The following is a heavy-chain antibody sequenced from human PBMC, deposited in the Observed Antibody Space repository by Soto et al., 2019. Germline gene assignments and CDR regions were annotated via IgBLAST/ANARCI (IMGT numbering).Heavy chain of an antibody. CDR3: ARVVVRGVILGYFDY. CDR2: INPSGGST. Sequence: QVQLVQSGAEVKKPGASVKVSCKASGYTFTSYYMHWVRQAPGQGLEWMGIINPSGGSTSYAQKFQGRVTMTRDTSKSTVYMELSSLRSEDTAVYYCARVVVRGVILGYFDYWGQGTLVTVSS. D-gene: IGHD3-10*01. J-gene: IGHJ4*02. CDR1: GYTFTSYY. V-gene: IGHV1-46*01.